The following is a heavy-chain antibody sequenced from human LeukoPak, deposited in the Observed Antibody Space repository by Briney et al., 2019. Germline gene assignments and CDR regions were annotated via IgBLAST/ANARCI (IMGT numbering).Heavy chain of an antibody. Sequence: GGSLRLSCAASGFTFSSYAMSWVRQAPGKGLEWVSGTNGNGASTYYADSVEGRFTISRDNSKNTLFLEMNSLRADDTAVYYCAKGTTVARYYAMDVWGQGTTITVSS. CDR1: GFTFSSYA. CDR3: AKGTTVARYYAMDV. V-gene: IGHV3-23*01. D-gene: IGHD3-16*02. CDR2: TNGNGAST. J-gene: IGHJ6*02.